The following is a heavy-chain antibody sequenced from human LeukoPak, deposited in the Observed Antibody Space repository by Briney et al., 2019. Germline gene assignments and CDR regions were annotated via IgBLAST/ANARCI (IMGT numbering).Heavy chain of an antibody. V-gene: IGHV1-69*05. CDR1: GGTFSSYA. D-gene: IGHD5-18*01. CDR2: IIPIFGTA. CDR3: ARDQWVDLRSPARGLYTAMVEEAAFDI. J-gene: IGHJ3*02. Sequence: SVKVSCKASGGTFSSYAISWVRQAPGQGLEWMGRIIPIFGTANYAQKFQGRVTITTDESTSTAYMELSSLRSEDTAVYYCARDQWVDLRSPARGLYTAMVEEAAFDIWGQGTMVTVS.